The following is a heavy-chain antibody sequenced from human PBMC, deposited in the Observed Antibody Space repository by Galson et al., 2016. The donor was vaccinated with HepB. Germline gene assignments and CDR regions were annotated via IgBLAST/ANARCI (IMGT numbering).Heavy chain of an antibody. CDR2: IKQDGSEK. V-gene: IGHV3-7*03. CDR3: AREIGVRGKYSQYNYYGMDV. Sequence: SLRLSCAASGFTFGRHAMHWVRQAPGKGLEWVANIKQDGSEKHYVDSVKGRFTISRDNAKNSLCLQMNSLRAEDTAVYYCAREIGVRGKYSQYNYYGMDVWGQGTTVTVSS. D-gene: IGHD2/OR15-2a*01. CDR1: GFTFGRHA. J-gene: IGHJ6*02.